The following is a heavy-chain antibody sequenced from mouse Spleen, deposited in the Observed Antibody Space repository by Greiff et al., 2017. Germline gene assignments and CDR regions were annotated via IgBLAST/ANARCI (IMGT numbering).Heavy chain of an antibody. CDR1: GYAFSSSW. CDR2: IYPGDGDT. J-gene: IGHJ3*01. V-gene: IGHV1-82*01. D-gene: IGHD3-2*01. Sequence: QVQLQQSGPELVKPGASVKISCKASGYAFSSSWMNWVKQRPGKGLEWIGRIYPGDGDTNYNGKFKGKATLTADKSSSTAYMQLSSLTSEDSAVYFCAREEETAPTGFAYWGQGTLVTVSA. CDR3: AREEETAPTGFAY.